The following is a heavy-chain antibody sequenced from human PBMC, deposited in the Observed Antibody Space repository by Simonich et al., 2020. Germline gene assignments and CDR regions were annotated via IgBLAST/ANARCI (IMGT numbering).Heavy chain of an antibody. CDR1: GFTFSSYW. CDR2: INSDGGST. Sequence: EVQLVESGGGLVQPGGSLRLSCAASGFTFSSYWMQWVRQAPGKGRVWVTRINSDGGSTSYADSVKGRFTISRDNAKNTLDLQMNSLRAEDTAVYYCARDSSGWFDYWGQGTLVTVSS. J-gene: IGHJ4*02. D-gene: IGHD6-19*01. V-gene: IGHV3-74*01. CDR3: ARDSSGWFDY.